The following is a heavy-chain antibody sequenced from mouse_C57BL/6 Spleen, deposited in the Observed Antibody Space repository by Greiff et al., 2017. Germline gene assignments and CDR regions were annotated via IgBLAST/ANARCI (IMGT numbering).Heavy chain of an antibody. J-gene: IGHJ2*01. V-gene: IGHV1-81*01. CDR2: IYPRSGNT. D-gene: IGHD1-1*01. CDR1: GYTFTSYG. Sequence: QVQLKESGAELARPGASVKLSCKASGYTFTSYGISWVKQRTRQGLEWIGEIYPRSGNTYYNEKFKGKATLTADKSSSTAYMELRSLTSEDSAVYFCARVGSSPFDYWGQGTTLTVSS. CDR3: ARVGSSPFDY.